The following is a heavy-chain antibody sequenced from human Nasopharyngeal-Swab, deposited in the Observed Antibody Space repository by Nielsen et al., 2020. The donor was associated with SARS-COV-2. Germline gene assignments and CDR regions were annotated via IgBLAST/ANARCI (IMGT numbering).Heavy chain of an antibody. D-gene: IGHD2-15*01. V-gene: IGHV4-34*09. Sequence: WIRQPPGKGLEWIGEIYHSGSTYYNPSLKSRVTISVDTSKNQFSLKLSSVTAADTAVYYCARDRSFCSGGSCYGAFDIWGQGTMVTVSS. CDR2: IYHSGST. CDR3: ARDRSFCSGGSCYGAFDI. J-gene: IGHJ3*02.